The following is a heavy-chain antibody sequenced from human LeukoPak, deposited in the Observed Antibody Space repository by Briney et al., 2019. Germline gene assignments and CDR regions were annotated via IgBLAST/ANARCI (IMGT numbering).Heavy chain of an antibody. CDR3: ARGSMGYYYYYYGMGV. CDR2: MNPNSGNT. V-gene: IGHV1-8*01. Sequence: GASVKVSCKASGYTFTSYDINWVRQATGQGLEWMGWMNPNSGNTGYAQKFQGRVTMTRNTSISTAYMELSSLRSEDTAVYYCARGSMGYYYYYYGMGVWGQGTTVTVSS. J-gene: IGHJ6*02. CDR1: GYTFTSYD. D-gene: IGHD1-26*01.